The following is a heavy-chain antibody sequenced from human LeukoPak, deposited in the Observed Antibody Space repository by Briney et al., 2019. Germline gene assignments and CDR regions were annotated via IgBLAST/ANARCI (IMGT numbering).Heavy chain of an antibody. CDR3: ARDTGVAYYDSSGPFDY. CDR2: IYYSGST. CDR1: GGSISSYY. D-gene: IGHD3-22*01. J-gene: IGHJ4*02. V-gene: IGHV4-59*12. Sequence: PSETLSLTCTVSGGSISSYYWSWIRQPPGKGLEWIGYIYYSGSTNYNPSLKSRVTISVDTSKNQFSLKLSSVTAADTAVYYCARDTGVAYYDSSGPFDYWGQGTLVTVSS.